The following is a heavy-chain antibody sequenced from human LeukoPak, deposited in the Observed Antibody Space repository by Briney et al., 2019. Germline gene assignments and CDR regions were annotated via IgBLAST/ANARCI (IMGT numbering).Heavy chain of an antibody. Sequence: SETLSLTCTVSGGSISSGSYYWSWIRQPAGKGLEWIGRIYTSGSTNYNPSLKSRVTISVDTSKNQFSLKLSSVTAADTAVYYCAGTNYDFWSGYYYMDVWGKGTTVTVSS. V-gene: IGHV4-61*02. CDR1: GGSISSGSYY. CDR3: AGTNYDFWSGYYYMDV. CDR2: IYTSGST. D-gene: IGHD3-3*01. J-gene: IGHJ6*03.